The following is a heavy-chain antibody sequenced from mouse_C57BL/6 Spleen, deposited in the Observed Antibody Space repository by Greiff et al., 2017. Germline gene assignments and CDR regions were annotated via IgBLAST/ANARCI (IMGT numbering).Heavy chain of an antibody. CDR2: IRLKSDNYAT. J-gene: IGHJ2*01. V-gene: IGHV6-3*01. CDR1: GFTFSNYW. Sequence: EVKLQESGGGSVQPGGSMKLSCVASGFTFSNYWMNWVRQSPEKGLEWVAQIRLKSDNYATHYAESVKGRFTISRDDSKSSVYLQMNNLRAEDTGIYYCTGGVVAKGHYFDYWGQGTTLTVSS. D-gene: IGHD1-1*01. CDR3: TGGVVAKGHYFDY.